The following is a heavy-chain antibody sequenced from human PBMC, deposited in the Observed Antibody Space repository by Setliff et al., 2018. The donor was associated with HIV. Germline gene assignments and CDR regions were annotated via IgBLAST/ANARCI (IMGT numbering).Heavy chain of an antibody. J-gene: IGHJ3*02. CDR3: ARDGIDHNGYLDAFDI. Sequence: PGGSLRLSCGVSGFPFSNYAMHWVRQAPGKGLEWVAIIPDDGSDKHFADSVKGRFTISRDNARNSLHLQMNSLRAEDTAVYYCARDGIDHNGYLDAFDIWGQGTMVTVSS. CDR1: GFPFSNYA. CDR2: IPDDGSDK. V-gene: IGHV3-30*04. D-gene: IGHD2-8*01.